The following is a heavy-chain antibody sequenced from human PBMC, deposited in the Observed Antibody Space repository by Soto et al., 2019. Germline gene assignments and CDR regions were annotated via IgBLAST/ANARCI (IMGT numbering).Heavy chain of an antibody. V-gene: IGHV4-34*01. CDR1: GGSFSGYY. D-gene: IGHD2-15*01. CDR2: INHSGST. J-gene: IGHJ6*04. Sequence: PSETLSLTCAVYGGSFSGYYWSWIRQPPGKGLEWIGEINHSGSTNYNPSLKSRVTISVDTSKNQFSLKLSSVTAADTAVYYCARAHLYCSGGSCYPDDVWGKGTTVTVSS. CDR3: ARAHLYCSGGSCYPDDV.